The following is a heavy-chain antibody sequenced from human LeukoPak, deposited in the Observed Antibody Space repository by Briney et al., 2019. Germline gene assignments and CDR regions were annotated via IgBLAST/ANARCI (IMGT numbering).Heavy chain of an antibody. J-gene: IGHJ5*02. Sequence: SETLSLTCTVSGGSISSYYWSWIRQPAGKGLEWIGRIYTSGSTNYNPSLKSRITMSVDTSKNQFSLKLSSMTAADTAVYYCAREVMVRGVISVDPWGQGTLVTVSS. V-gene: IGHV4-4*07. CDR2: IYTSGST. D-gene: IGHD3-10*01. CDR3: AREVMVRGVISVDP. CDR1: GGSISSYY.